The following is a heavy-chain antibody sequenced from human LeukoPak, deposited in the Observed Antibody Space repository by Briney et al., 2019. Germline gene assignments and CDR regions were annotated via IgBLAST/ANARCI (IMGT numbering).Heavy chain of an antibody. D-gene: IGHD3-9*01. CDR3: AREGTWFDILTGYYASWFDP. V-gene: IGHV4-4*02. CDR2: IYHSGST. CDR1: GGSISNSNW. J-gene: IGHJ5*02. Sequence: PSETLSLTCAVSGGSISNSNWWNWVRQPPGKGLEWIGEIYHSGSTNYNPSLKSRVTISVDKSKNQFSLKLSSVTAADTAVYYCAREGTWFDILTGYYASWFDPWGQGTLVTVSS.